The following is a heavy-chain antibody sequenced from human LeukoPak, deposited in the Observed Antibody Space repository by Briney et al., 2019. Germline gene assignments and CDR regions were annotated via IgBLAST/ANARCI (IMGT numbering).Heavy chain of an antibody. CDR3: ARWDFGFSDAFDI. Sequence: GGSLRLSCAASGFTFSSYSMNWVRQAPGKGLEWVSHITASGTAMFYADSVKGRFTISRDNAKNSLYLQMNSLRSEDTAVYYCARWDFGFSDAFDIWGQGTMVTVSS. D-gene: IGHD1-26*01. J-gene: IGHJ3*02. V-gene: IGHV3-48*01. CDR2: ITASGTAM. CDR1: GFTFSSYS.